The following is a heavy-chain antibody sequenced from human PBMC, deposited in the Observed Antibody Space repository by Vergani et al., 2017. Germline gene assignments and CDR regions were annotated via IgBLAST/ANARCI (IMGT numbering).Heavy chain of an antibody. Sequence: EVQLLESGGGLVQPGGSLRLSCAASGFTFSSYAMSWVRRAPGKGLEWVSAISGSVGSTYYADSVKGRFTISSDNSKNTLYLQMNSLRAEDTAVYYCAKQMGSGYYYVIKAAITYWGQGTLVTVSS. V-gene: IGHV3-23*01. CDR3: AKQMGSGYYYVIKAAITY. D-gene: IGHD3-22*01. J-gene: IGHJ4*02. CDR1: GFTFSSYA. CDR2: ISGSVGST.